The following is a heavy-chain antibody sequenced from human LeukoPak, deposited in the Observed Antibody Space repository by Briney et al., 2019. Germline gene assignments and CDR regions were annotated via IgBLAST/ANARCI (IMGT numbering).Heavy chain of an antibody. Sequence: ASVKVSCKASGYTFTGYYMHWVRQAPGQGLEWMGWINPNSGGTNYAQKFQGRVTMTRDTSISTAYMELSRLRSDDTAVYYCARDHDRSPSINYYGSGGCDYWGQGTLVTVSS. J-gene: IGHJ4*02. V-gene: IGHV1-2*02. CDR1: GYTFTGYY. D-gene: IGHD3-10*01. CDR3: ARDHDRSPSINYYGSGGCDY. CDR2: INPNSGGT.